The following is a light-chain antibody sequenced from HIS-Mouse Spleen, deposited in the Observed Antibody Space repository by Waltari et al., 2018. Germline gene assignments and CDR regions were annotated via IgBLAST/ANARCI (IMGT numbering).Light chain of an antibody. CDR3: QSADSSGTYHVV. CDR1: ALPKQY. J-gene: IGLJ2*01. CDR2: KDS. Sequence: SYELTQPPSVSVSPGQTARITCSGDALPKQYAYWYQQKPGQAPVLVIYKDSERPSGIPGRVSCSSSGTTVTLTISGVQAEDEADYYCQSADSSGTYHVVFGGGTKLTVL. V-gene: IGLV3-25*03.